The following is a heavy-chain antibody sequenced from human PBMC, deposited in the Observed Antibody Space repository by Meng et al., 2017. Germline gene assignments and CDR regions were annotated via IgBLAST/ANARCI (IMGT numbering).Heavy chain of an antibody. CDR1: GYSISSGYY. J-gene: IGHJ3*02. Sequence: SETLSLTCTVSGYSISSGYYWGWIRQPPGKGLEWIGSIYHSGSTYYSPSLKSRVTISVDTSKNQFSLKLSSVTAADTAVYYCARDPAELLWFGESKNAFDIWGQGTMVTVSS. V-gene: IGHV4-38-2*02. D-gene: IGHD3-10*01. CDR3: ARDPAELLWFGESKNAFDI. CDR2: IYHSGST.